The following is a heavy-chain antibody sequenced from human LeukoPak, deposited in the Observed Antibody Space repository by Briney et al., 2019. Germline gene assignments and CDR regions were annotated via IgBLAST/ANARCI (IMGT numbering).Heavy chain of an antibody. Sequence: ASVKVSCKASGGTFSSYAISWVRQAPGQGLEWMGRIIPIFGIANYAQKFQGRVTITADKSTSTAYMELSSLRSEDTAVYYCAKPGRYDYVWGSYRYSDAFDIWGQGTMVTVSP. D-gene: IGHD3-16*02. CDR2: IIPIFGIA. V-gene: IGHV1-69*04. CDR3: AKPGRYDYVWGSYRYSDAFDI. CDR1: GGTFSSYA. J-gene: IGHJ3*02.